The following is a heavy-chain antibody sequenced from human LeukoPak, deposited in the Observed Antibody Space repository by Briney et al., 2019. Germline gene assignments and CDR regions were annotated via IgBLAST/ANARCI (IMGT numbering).Heavy chain of an antibody. J-gene: IGHJ5*02. CDR1: GCTFSSYD. CDR2: IIPIFGTA. Sequence: GASVKVSCKASGCTFSSYDISWVRQAPGQRLEWMGGIIPIFGTANYAQKFQGRDTSTADESTSTAYMELSSLRSEDTAVYYCARGRQLYSYGYDWFDPWGQGTLVTVSS. CDR3: ARGRQLYSYGYDWFDP. D-gene: IGHD5-18*01. V-gene: IGHV1-69*13.